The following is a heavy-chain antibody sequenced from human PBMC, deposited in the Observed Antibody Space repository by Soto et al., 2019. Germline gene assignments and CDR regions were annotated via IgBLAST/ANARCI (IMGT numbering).Heavy chain of an antibody. D-gene: IGHD6-6*01. CDR3: ARSIAARLNWFEP. CDR2: ISYDGSNK. Sequence: GGSLRLSCAASGFTFSSYAMHWVRQAPGKGLEWVAVISYDGSNKYYVDSVKGRFTISRDNAKNSLYLQMNSLRAEDTAVYYCARSIAARLNWFEPWGQGTLVTVSS. J-gene: IGHJ5*02. V-gene: IGHV3-30-3*01. CDR1: GFTFSSYA.